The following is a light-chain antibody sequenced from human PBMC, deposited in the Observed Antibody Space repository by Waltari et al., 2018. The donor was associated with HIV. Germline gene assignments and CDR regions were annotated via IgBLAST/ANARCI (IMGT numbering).Light chain of an antibody. CDR1: KLGDTY. Sequence: SYELTQPPSVSVSPGQTASITCSGDKLGDTYASWYQQKPGQSPVLVIYQNSKRPSGIPERFSGSNSGDTATLTISGTQAVDEADYYCQAWDSSSAVVFGGWTKLTVL. CDR3: QAWDSSSAVV. V-gene: IGLV3-1*01. J-gene: IGLJ2*01. CDR2: QNS.